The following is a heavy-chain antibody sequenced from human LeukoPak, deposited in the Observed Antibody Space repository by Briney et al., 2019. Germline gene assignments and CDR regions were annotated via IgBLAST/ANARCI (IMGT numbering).Heavy chain of an antibody. Sequence: SETLSLTCTVSGGSISSYYWSWIRQPPGKGLEWIGYIYYSGSTNYNPSLKSRVTTSVDTSKNQFSLKLSSVTAADTAVYYCARENGSGSYYNVMDVWGQGTTVTVSS. CDR2: IYYSGST. D-gene: IGHD3-10*01. J-gene: IGHJ6*02. CDR1: GGSISSYY. CDR3: ARENGSGSYYNVMDV. V-gene: IGHV4-59*01.